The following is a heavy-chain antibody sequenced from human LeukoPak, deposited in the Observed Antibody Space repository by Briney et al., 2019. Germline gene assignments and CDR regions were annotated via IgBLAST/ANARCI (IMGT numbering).Heavy chain of an antibody. Sequence: PSETLSLTCTVSGGSISGYYWSWIRQPPGKGLEWIGYIYYSGSTNYSPSLKSRVTISVDTSKNQFSLKLSSVTAADTAVYYCARAYDYVWGSYRSENWFDPWGQGTLVTVSS. D-gene: IGHD3-16*02. CDR1: GGSISGYY. V-gene: IGHV4-59*01. CDR3: ARAYDYVWGSYRSENWFDP. CDR2: IYYSGST. J-gene: IGHJ5*02.